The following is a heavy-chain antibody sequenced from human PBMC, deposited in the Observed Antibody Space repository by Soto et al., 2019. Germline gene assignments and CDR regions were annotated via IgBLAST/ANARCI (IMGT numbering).Heavy chain of an antibody. V-gene: IGHV1-46*01. CDR2: INPSGGTT. J-gene: IGHJ4*02. CDR3: SFRGDYLDY. D-gene: IGHD4-17*01. CDR1: GYTFTSYY. Sequence: QVQLVQSGAEVKKPGASVKVSCKESGYTFTSYYMHCVRQAPGQGLEWMGIINPSGGTTSYAQKFQGRVTTTRDTSTSTVYMELSSLRSEDTAVYYCSFRGDYLDYWGQGTLVTVSS.